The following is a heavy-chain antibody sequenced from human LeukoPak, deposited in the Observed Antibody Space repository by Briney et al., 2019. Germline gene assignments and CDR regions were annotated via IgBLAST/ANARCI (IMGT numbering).Heavy chain of an antibody. CDR1: GFTFSSYS. CDR3: ARDGVVGATTSGFDY. Sequence: NPGGSLRLSCAASGFTFSSYSMNWVRQAPGKGLEWVSSISSSSSYIYYADSVKGRFTISRDNAKNSLYLQMNSLRAEDTAVYYCARDGVVGATTSGFDYWGQGTLVTVSS. J-gene: IGHJ4*02. D-gene: IGHD1-26*01. CDR2: ISSSSSYI. V-gene: IGHV3-21*01.